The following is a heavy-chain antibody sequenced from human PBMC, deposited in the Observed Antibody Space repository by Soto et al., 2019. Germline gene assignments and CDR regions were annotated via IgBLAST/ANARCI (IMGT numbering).Heavy chain of an antibody. V-gene: IGHV1-8*01. CDR1: GYTFTSYD. D-gene: IGHD3-10*01. CDR2: MNPNSGNT. Sequence: ALVKVSCKASGYTFTSYDINWVRQATGQGLEWMGWMNPNSGNTGYAQKFQGRVTMTRNTSISTAYMELSSLRSEDTAVYYCASQLGITEWGWFDPWGQGTLVTVSS. CDR3: ASQLGITEWGWFDP. J-gene: IGHJ5*02.